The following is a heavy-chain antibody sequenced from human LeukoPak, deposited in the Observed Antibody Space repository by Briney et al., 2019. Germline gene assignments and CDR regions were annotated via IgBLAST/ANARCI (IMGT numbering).Heavy chain of an antibody. CDR2: INPNSGGT. V-gene: IGHV1-2*02. D-gene: IGHD3-22*01. J-gene: IGHJ4*02. CDR1: GYTFTGYY. CDR3: ARAVGYYYDSSGYYY. Sequence: ASVKDSCKASGYTFTGYYMHWVRQAPGQGLEWMGWINPNSGGTNYAQKFQGRVTMTRDTSISTAYMELSRLRSDDTAVYYCARAVGYYYDSSGYYYWGQGTLVTVSS.